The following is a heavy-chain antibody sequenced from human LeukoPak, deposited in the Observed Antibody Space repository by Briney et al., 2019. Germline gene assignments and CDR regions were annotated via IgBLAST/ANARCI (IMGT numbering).Heavy chain of an antibody. J-gene: IGHJ6*02. V-gene: IGHV1-8*01. CDR3: ARGRIVVVTAIHYYYYYGMDV. Sequence: ASVKVSCKASGYTFTSYDINWVRQATGQGLEWMGWMNPNSGSTGYAQKFQGRVTMTRNTSISTAYMELSSLRSEDTAVYYCARGRIVVVTAIHYYYYYGMDVWGQGTTVTVSS. D-gene: IGHD2-21*02. CDR1: GYTFTSYD. CDR2: MNPNSGST.